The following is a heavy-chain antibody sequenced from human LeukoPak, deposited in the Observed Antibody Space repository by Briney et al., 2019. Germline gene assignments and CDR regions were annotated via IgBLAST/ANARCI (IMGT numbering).Heavy chain of an antibody. Sequence: GTXXXYAISWVRQAPGQGLEWMGGTIPIFGTANYAQKFQGRVTITADESTSTAYMELSSLRSEDTAVYYCAVPGTAAAGTQLDYYYYMDVWGKGTTVTVSS. J-gene: IGHJ6*03. V-gene: IGHV1-69*01. CDR1: GTXXXYA. CDR3: AVPGTAAAGTQLDYYYYMDV. CDR2: TIPIFGTA. D-gene: IGHD6-13*01.